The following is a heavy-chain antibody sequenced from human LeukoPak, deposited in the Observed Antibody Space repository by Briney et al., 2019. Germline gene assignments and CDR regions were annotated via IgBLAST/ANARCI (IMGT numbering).Heavy chain of an antibody. V-gene: IGHV3-13*01. CDR3: ARAFAGYYDSSGYYSLGAFDI. CDR1: GFTFSSYD. CDR2: IGTAGDT. Sequence: PGGSLRLSCAASGFTFSSYDMHWVRQATGKGLEWVSAIGTAGDTYYPGSVKGRFTISRENAKNSLYLQMNSLRAGDTAVYYCARAFAGYYDSSGYYSLGAFDIWGQGTMVTVSS. D-gene: IGHD3-22*01. J-gene: IGHJ3*02.